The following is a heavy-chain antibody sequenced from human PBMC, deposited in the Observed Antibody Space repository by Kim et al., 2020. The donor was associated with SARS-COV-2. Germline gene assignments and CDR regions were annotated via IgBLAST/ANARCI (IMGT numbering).Heavy chain of an antibody. V-gene: IGHV3-13*01. Sequence: PGSVKGRFTISRENAKNSFYLQMNSLRAGDTAVYYCARKSIAASGIRWYFDLWGRGTLVTVSS. CDR3: ARKSIAASGIRWYFDL. J-gene: IGHJ2*01. D-gene: IGHD6-13*01.